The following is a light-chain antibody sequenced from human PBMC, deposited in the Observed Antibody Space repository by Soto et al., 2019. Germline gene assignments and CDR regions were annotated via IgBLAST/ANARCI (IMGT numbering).Light chain of an antibody. CDR2: WAS. Sequence: DIEMTQSPDSLAVSLGERATINCKSSQSVLNSSNNKNHLDWYQQKPEQSPRLLVYWASAREYGVPDRFSGSGSGTDFTLTIRSPQAEDQAIYYCQQYYSSPLWTFGPGNKGEIK. V-gene: IGKV4-1*01. CDR3: QQYYSSPLWT. J-gene: IGKJ1*01. CDR1: QSVLNSSNNKNH.